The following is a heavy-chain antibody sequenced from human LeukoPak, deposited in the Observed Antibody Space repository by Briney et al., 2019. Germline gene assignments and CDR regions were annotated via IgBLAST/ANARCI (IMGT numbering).Heavy chain of an antibody. CDR3: ATLDTAMVTNFGY. CDR2: IKQDGSEK. CDR1: GFTFTRDW. J-gene: IGHJ4*02. D-gene: IGHD5-18*01. Sequence: GGSLRLSCAASGFTFTRDWMSWVRQAPGKGLEWVAMIKQDGSEKYYMDSVKGRFTISSDNTKNSLYLQMNSLRAEDTAVYYCATLDTAMVTNFGYWGQGTPVTVSS. V-gene: IGHV3-7*01.